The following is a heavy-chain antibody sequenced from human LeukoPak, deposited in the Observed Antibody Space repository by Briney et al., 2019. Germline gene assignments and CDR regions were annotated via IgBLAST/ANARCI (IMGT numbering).Heavy chain of an antibody. V-gene: IGHV1-69*05. Sequence: SVKVSCKASGGTFSSYAISWVRQAPGQGLEWMGGIIPIFGTANYAQKFQGRVTITTDESTSTAYMELSSLRSEDTAVYYCARARRTEIVVVPAAMGRDAFDIWGQGTMVTVSS. CDR2: IIPIFGTA. CDR3: ARARRTEIVVVPAAMGRDAFDI. J-gene: IGHJ3*02. D-gene: IGHD2-2*01. CDR1: GGTFSSYA.